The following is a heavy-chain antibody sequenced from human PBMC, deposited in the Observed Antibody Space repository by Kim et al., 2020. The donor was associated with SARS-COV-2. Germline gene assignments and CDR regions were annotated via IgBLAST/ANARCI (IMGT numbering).Heavy chain of an antibody. V-gene: IGHV4-59*13. CDR3: AREVIAAAGTGGWFDP. D-gene: IGHD6-13*01. CDR2: IYYSGST. Sequence: SETLSLTCTVSGGSISSYYWSWIRQPPGKGLEWIGYIYYSGSTNYNPSLKSRVTISVDTSKNQFSLKLSSVTAADTAVYYCAREVIAAAGTGGWFDPWG. CDR1: GGSISSYY. J-gene: IGHJ5*02.